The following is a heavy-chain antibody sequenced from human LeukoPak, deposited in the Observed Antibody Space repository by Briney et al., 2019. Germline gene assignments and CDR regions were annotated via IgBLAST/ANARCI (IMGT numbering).Heavy chain of an antibody. CDR2: FDPEDGET. J-gene: IGHJ6*03. Sequence: ASVKVSCKVSGYTLTELSMHWVRQAPGKGLEWMGGFDPEDGETSYAQKFQGRVTMTRDMSTSTVYMELSSLRSEDTAVYYCASSIRGVIHYMDVWGKGTTVTVSS. D-gene: IGHD3-10*01. CDR1: GYTLTELS. CDR3: ASSIRGVIHYMDV. V-gene: IGHV1-24*01.